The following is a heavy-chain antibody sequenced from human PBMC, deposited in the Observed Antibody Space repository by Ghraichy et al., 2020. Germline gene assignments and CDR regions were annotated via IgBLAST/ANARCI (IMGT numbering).Heavy chain of an antibody. CDR2: IYYSGST. V-gene: IGHV4-59*01. CDR1: GGSISSYY. D-gene: IGHD6-19*01. Sequence: SETLSLTCTVSGGSISSYYWSWIRQPPGKGLEWIGYIYYSGSTNYNPSLKRRVTISVDTSKNQFSLKLSSVTAADPAVYYCARDLSVAGSDLWGRGTLVTVSS. J-gene: IGHJ2*01. CDR3: ARDLSVAGSDL.